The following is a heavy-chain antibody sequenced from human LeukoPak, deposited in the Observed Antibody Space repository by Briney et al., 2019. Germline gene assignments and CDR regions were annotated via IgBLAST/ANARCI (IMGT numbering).Heavy chain of an antibody. CDR1: GGSFSGYY. CDR2: INHSGST. V-gene: IGHV4-34*01. J-gene: IGHJ5*02. D-gene: IGHD2-2*02. Sequence: SETLSLTCAVYGGSFSGYYWSWIRQPPGKGLEWIGEINHSGSTNYNPSLKSRVTISVDTSKNQFSLKLSSVTAADTAVYYCARAPSDKIVVPAAILKYGGGFDPWGQGTLVTVSS. CDR3: ARAPSDKIVVPAAILKYGGGFDP.